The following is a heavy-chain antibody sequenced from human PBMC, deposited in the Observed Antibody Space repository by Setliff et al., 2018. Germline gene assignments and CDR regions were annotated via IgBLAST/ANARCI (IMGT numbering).Heavy chain of an antibody. Sequence: NPSETLSLTCTVSDGVLYGYYWSWIRQPPGKGLEWIGRIYTNGGTNYSPSLKSRVTMSIDTSKNQFSLKLNSVTAADTAFYYCARGPGGATGEGFDIWGQGTMVTVSS. CDR1: DGVLYGYY. CDR2: IYTNGGT. CDR3: ARGPGGATGEGFDI. J-gene: IGHJ3*02. V-gene: IGHV4-4*07. D-gene: IGHD7-27*01.